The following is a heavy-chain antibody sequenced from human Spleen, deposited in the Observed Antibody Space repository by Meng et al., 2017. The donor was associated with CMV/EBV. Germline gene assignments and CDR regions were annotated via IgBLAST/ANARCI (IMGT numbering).Heavy chain of an antibody. J-gene: IGHJ4*02. V-gene: IGHV1-18*04. CDR2: ISAYNGNT. Sequence: ASVKVSCKASGYTFTGYYMHWVRQAPGQGLEWMGWISAYNGNTNYAQKLQGRVTMTTDTSTSTAYMELRSLRSDDTAVYYCARIEDYYDSSGYFGPSDYWGQGTLVTVSS. CDR1: GYTFTGYY. CDR3: ARIEDYYDSSGYFGPSDY. D-gene: IGHD3-22*01.